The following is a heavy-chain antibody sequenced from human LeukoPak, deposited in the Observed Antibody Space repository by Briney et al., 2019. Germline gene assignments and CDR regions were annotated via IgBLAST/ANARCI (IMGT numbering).Heavy chain of an antibody. CDR3: ARDKVAAAFNWFDP. V-gene: IGHV1-69*04. J-gene: IGHJ5*02. D-gene: IGHD6-13*01. CDR2: IIPILGIA. Sequence: SVKVSCKASGGTFISYAISWVRQAPGQGLEWMGRIIPILGIANYAQKFQGRVTITADKSTSTAYMELSSLRSEDTAVYYCARDKVAAAFNWFDPWGQGTLVTVSS. CDR1: GGTFISYA.